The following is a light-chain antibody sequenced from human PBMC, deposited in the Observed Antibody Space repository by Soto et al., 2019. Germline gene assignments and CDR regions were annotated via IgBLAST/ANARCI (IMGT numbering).Light chain of an antibody. CDR3: QQFSSYPLT. Sequence: EIMITQSPASLSVSPGERATLSCRASQSVSSSLAWYQQKPGQAPRLLIYGASSRATGIPERFSGGGSGTDFTLTISRLEPEDFELYYCQQFSSYPLTFGGGTKVDIK. CDR1: QSVSSS. CDR2: GAS. J-gene: IGKJ4*01. V-gene: IGKV3-20*01.